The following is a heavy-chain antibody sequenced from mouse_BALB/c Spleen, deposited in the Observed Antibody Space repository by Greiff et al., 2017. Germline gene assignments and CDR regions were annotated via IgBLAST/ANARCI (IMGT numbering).Heavy chain of an antibody. D-gene: IGHD2-12*01. V-gene: IGHV5-17*02. CDR3: ARGIYSGAWFAY. Sequence: EVHLVESGGGLVQPGGSRKLSCAASGFTFSSFGMHWVRQAPEKGLEWVAYISSGSSTIYSADTVKGRFTISRDNPKNTLFLQMTSLRSEDTAMYYCARGIYSGAWFAYWGQGTLVTVSA. CDR1: GFTFSSFG. J-gene: IGHJ3*01. CDR2: ISSGSSTI.